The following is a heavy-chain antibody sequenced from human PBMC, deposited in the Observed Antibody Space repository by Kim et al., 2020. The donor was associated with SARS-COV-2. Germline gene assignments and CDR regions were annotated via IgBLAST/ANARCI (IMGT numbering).Heavy chain of an antibody. Sequence: ASVKVSCKVSGYTLTELSMHWVRQAPGKGLEWMGGFDPEDGETIYAQKFQGRVTMTEDTSTDTAYMELSSLRSEDTAVYYCATVSPRIQLWQNGMDVWGQGTTVTVSS. D-gene: IGHD5-18*01. CDR3: ATVSPRIQLWQNGMDV. CDR1: GYTLTELS. J-gene: IGHJ6*02. CDR2: FDPEDGET. V-gene: IGHV1-24*01.